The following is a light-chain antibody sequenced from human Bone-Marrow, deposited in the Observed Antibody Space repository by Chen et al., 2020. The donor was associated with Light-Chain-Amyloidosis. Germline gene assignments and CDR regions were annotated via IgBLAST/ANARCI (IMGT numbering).Light chain of an antibody. CDR2: DDS. CDR3: QVWDRSSDRPV. J-gene: IGLJ3*02. CDR1: NIGSTS. Sequence: SYVLPQPSSASVAPGQTATIACGGNNIGSTSVHWSQQTPGQAPLLVVYDDSDRPSGIPERLSGSNSGNTATLTISRVEAGDEADYYCQVWDRSSDRPVFGGGTKLTVL. V-gene: IGLV3-21*02.